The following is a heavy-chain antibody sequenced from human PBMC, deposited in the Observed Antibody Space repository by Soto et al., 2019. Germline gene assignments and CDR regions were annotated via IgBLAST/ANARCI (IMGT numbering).Heavy chain of an antibody. V-gene: IGHV3-64D*06. CDR3: ARRSSGWYFDY. D-gene: IGHD6-19*01. CDR2: INSNGGVT. CDR1: GFTFSSYA. J-gene: IGHJ4*02. Sequence: GSLRLSCSASGFTFSSYAMYWVRQASGKGLEYVSAINSNGGVTYYADSVKGRFTISRDNSKNTLYLQMSSLRAEDTAVYYCARRSSGWYFDYWGQGTLVTVS.